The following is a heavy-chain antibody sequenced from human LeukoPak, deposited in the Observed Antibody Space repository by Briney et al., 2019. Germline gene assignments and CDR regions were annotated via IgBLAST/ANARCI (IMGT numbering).Heavy chain of an antibody. V-gene: IGHV3-7*03. J-gene: IGHJ4*02. CDR1: GFTFSTYW. D-gene: IGHD1-26*01. CDR3: ASSPWGHKIDY. Sequence: PGGSLRLSCAASGFTFSTYWMSWVRQAPGKGLEWVANIKPDGSEKHYVDSVKGRFTISRDNAKNSLYLQMNSLRAEDTAVYYCASSPWGHKIDYWGQGTLVTVSS. CDR2: IKPDGSEK.